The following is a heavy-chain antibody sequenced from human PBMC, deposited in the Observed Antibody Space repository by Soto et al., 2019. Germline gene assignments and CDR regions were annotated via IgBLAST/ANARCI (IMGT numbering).Heavy chain of an antibody. Sequence: PSETLSLTCTVSGGSISSGGYYWSWIRQHPGKGLEWIGYIYYSGSTYYNPSPKSRVTISVDTSKNQFSLKLSSVTAADTAVYYCARGGYSYGLSPSGTYGMDVWGQGTTVTVSS. V-gene: IGHV4-31*03. CDR1: GGSISSGGYY. D-gene: IGHD5-18*01. CDR3: ARGGYSYGLSPSGTYGMDV. J-gene: IGHJ6*02. CDR2: IYYSGST.